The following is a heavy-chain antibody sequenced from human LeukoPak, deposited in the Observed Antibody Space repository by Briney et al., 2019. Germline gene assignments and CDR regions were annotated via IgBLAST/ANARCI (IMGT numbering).Heavy chain of an antibody. CDR1: GGSISSYY. J-gene: IGHJ5*02. CDR2: IYTSGCT. V-gene: IGHV4-4*07. CDR3: ARELNYYDSSGYYYSWFDP. Sequence: SETLSLTCTVSGGSISSYYWSWIRQPAGKGLEWIGRIYTSGCTNYNPSLKSRVTMSVDTSKNQFSLKLSSVTAADTAVYYCARELNYYDSSGYYYSWFDPWGQGTLVTVSS. D-gene: IGHD3-22*01.